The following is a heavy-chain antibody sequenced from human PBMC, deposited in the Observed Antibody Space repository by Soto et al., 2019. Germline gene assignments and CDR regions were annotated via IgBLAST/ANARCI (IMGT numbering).Heavy chain of an antibody. V-gene: IGHV1-69*01. Sequence: VKVSCKASGGTFSSYAISWVRQAPGQGLEWMGGIIPIFGTANYAQKFQGRVTITADESTSTAYMELSSLRSEDTAVYYCARYATSYCGGDCYSFDYWGQGTLVTSPQ. CDR2: IIPIFGTA. D-gene: IGHD2-21*02. J-gene: IGHJ4*02. CDR3: ARYATSYCGGDCYSFDY. CDR1: GGTFSSYA.